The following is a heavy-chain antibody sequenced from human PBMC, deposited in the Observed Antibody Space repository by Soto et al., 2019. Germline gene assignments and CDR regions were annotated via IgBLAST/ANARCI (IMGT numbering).Heavy chain of an antibody. CDR3: TRAGNYRFDY. CDR2: ISGDGSST. CDR1: GFTFRSHW. V-gene: IGHV3-74*01. Sequence: GGSLRLSCAASGFTFRSHWMHWVRQAPGKGLVWVSRISGDGSSTHYADSVKGRFTISRDNAKNTLYLQMDSLRAEDTAVYYCTRAGNYRFDYWGQGTLVTVSS. D-gene: IGHD1-7*01. J-gene: IGHJ4*02.